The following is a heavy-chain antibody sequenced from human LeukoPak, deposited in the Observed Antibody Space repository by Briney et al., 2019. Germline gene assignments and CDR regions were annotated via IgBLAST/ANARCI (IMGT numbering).Heavy chain of an antibody. D-gene: IGHD4-17*01. V-gene: IGHV3-23*01. CDR1: GFTFSXXA. CDR2: XSXSXGSX. Sequence: GGSLRLSCAASGFTFSXXAMSWVRQAPGKXXXXXXXXSXSXGSXXXXXXXXXXXTIXXXNSKNTLYLQMNSLRAEDTAVYYCAXDFGSTTVGWFDPWGQGTLVTVSS. J-gene: IGHJ5*02. CDR3: AXDFGSTTVGWFDP.